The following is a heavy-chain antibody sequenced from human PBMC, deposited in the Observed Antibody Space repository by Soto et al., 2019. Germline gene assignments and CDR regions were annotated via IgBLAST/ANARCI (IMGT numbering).Heavy chain of an antibody. D-gene: IGHD3-10*01. CDR2: INPNSGGT. Sequence: GASVKVSCKASGYTFTGYYMHWLRQAPGQGLEWMGWINPNSGGTNYAQKFQGRVTMTRDTSISTAYMELSRLRSDDTAVYYCARGLSRVAYYGSGSYYRVPLGSDYWGQGTLVTVSS. V-gene: IGHV1-2*02. CDR3: ARGLSRVAYYGSGSYYRVPLGSDY. CDR1: GYTFTGYY. J-gene: IGHJ4*02.